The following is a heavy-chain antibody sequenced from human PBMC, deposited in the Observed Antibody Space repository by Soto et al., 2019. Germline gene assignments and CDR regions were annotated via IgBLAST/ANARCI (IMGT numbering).Heavy chain of an antibody. CDR3: ASQRNYGDYDY. J-gene: IGHJ4*02. CDR2: VKQDGSVT. Sequence: GGSLRLSCAASGFTFTNYWMSWVRQAPGKGLERVGNVKQDGSVTYYADSVRGRFIISRDNARNSVYLQMSSLTAEDTAVYYCASQRNYGDYDYWGQGTLVTVSS. D-gene: IGHD4-17*01. V-gene: IGHV3-7*01. CDR1: GFTFTNYW.